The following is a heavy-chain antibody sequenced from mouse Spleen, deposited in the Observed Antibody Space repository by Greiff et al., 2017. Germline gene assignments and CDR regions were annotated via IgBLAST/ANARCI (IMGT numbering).Heavy chain of an antibody. CDR3: ARKDLYWYFDV. Sequence: VHVKQSGPELVKPGASVKIPCKASGYTFTDYNMDWVKQSPGKSLEWIGDINPNNGGTIYNQKFKGKATLTVDKSSSTAYMELRSLTSEDTAVYYCARKDLYWYFDVWGAGTTVTVSS. J-gene: IGHJ1*01. V-gene: IGHV1-18*01. CDR2: INPNNGGT. CDR1: GYTFTDYN.